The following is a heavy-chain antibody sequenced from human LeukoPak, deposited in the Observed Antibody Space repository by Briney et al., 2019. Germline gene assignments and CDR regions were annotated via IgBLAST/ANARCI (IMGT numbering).Heavy chain of an antibody. J-gene: IGHJ3*02. CDR2: ISAYNGNT. CDR3: ARTAVAGYDAFDI. Sequence: ASVKVSCKASGGTFSSYAISWVRQAPGQGLEWMGWISAYNGNTTYAQKLQGRVTMTTDTSTSTAYMELRSLRSDDTAVYYCARTAVAGYDAFDIWGQGTMVTVSS. CDR1: GGTFSSYA. V-gene: IGHV1-18*01. D-gene: IGHD6-19*01.